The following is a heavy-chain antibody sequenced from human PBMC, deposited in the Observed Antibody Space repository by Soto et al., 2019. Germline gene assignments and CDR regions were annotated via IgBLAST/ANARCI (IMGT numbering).Heavy chain of an antibody. Sequence: GGSLRLSCTASGFIFSNYAMSWVRQAPGKGLEWVSDIIDSGGYTFYADSVKGQVTISVDKSISTAYLQWGSLKASDTAIYYCARLVVAATDRRWLDPWGQGTLVTVSS. V-gene: IGHV3-23*01. CDR2: IIDSGGYT. D-gene: IGHD2-15*01. CDR1: GFIFSNYA. J-gene: IGHJ5*02. CDR3: ARLVVAATDRRWLDP.